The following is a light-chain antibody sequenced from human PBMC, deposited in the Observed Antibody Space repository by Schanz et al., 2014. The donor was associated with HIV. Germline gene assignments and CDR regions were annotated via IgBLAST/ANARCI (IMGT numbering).Light chain of an antibody. Sequence: EIVLTQSPAPLSLSPGESATLSCRATQNVNTNLAWYQRKPGQAPRVLIYGASTRASGIPARFSGSGSGTDFTLTISSLQSEDFATYYCQQSYSSPLIFGQGTRLETK. J-gene: IGKJ5*01. V-gene: IGKV3-15*01. CDR3: QQSYSSPLI. CDR2: GAS. CDR1: QNVNTN.